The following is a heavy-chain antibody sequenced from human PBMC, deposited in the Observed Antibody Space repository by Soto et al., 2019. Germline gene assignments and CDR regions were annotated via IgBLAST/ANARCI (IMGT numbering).Heavy chain of an antibody. D-gene: IGHD3-22*01. CDR2: IYYSGST. J-gene: IGHJ4*02. Sequence: PSETLSLTCTVSGGSISSSSYYWGWIRQPPGKGLEWIGSIYYSGSTYYHPSLKSRVTISVDTSRNQFSLKLSSVTAADTAVYYCARSRDDSSGLPLDYWGQGTLVTVSS. V-gene: IGHV4-39*01. CDR1: GGSISSSSYY. CDR3: ARSRDDSSGLPLDY.